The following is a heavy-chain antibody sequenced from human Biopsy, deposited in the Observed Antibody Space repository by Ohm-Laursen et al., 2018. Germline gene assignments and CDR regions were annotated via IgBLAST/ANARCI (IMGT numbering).Heavy chain of an antibody. CDR3: AGFPAHEAN. CDR2: IYFSGNT. Sequence: TLSLTCTVSNGSLTNKYWSWIRQSPGKGLVWIGYIYFSGNTTYNPSLQSRAAISIDTSKNQFSLHLKSVTPGDTAVYYCAGFPAHEANWGQGTLVTVSS. V-gene: IGHV4-59*01. CDR1: NGSLTNKY. J-gene: IGHJ1*01.